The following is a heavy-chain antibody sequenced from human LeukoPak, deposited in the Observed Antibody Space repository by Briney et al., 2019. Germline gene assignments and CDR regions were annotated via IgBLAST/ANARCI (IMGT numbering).Heavy chain of an antibody. Sequence: GGSLRLSCAASGFTFSSYSMNWVRQAPGKGLEWVSSISSSSSYIYYADSVKGRFTISRDNAKNSLYLQMNSLRAEDTAVYYCARSILYQGASDIWGQGTMVTVSS. CDR3: ARSILYQGASDI. CDR1: GFTFSSYS. CDR2: ISSSSSYI. D-gene: IGHD2-21*01. V-gene: IGHV3-21*01. J-gene: IGHJ3*02.